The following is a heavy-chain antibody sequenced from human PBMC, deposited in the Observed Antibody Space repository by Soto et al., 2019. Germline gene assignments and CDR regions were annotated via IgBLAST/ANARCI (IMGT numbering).Heavy chain of an antibody. D-gene: IGHD6-6*01. V-gene: IGHV1-18*01. CDR3: ARVGTGYTNSSPHFFDY. CDR2: ISAYNGNT. J-gene: IGHJ4*02. Sequence: QVQLVQSGAEVKTPGASVRVSCTASGYTFINYGITWVRQAPGQGLEWMGWISAYNGNTNYEDNLQDRITMNTDSSTSTVSMEVRNLRSDDTAVYYCARVGTGYTNSSPHFFDYWGQGSLVPVSS. CDR1: GYTFINYG.